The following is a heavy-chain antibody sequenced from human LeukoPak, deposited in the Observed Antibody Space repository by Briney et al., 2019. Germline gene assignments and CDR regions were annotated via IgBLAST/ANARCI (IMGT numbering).Heavy chain of an antibody. CDR2: ISAYNGNT. CDR3: ARETGYSSSWYPPFQH. CDR1: GYTFTSYG. D-gene: IGHD6-13*01. J-gene: IGHJ1*01. V-gene: IGHV1-18*01. Sequence: ASVKVSCKASGYTFTSYGISWVRQAPGQGLEWMGWISAYNGNTNYAQKLQGRVTMTTDTSTSTAYMELRSLRSEDTAVYYCARETGYSSSWYPPFQHWGQGTLVTVSS.